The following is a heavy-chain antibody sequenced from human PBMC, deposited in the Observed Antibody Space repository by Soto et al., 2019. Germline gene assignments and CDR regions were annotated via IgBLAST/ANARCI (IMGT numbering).Heavy chain of an antibody. CDR2: IYYSGIT. CDR1: GGSISSYY. J-gene: IGHJ5*02. CDR3: ARVSCSGGSCYPRWFVP. Sequence: PSETLSLTCTVSGGSISSYYWSWIRQPPGKGLEWIGYIYYSGITNYNPSLKSRVTISVDTSKNQFSLKLSSVTAADTAVYYCARVSCSGGSCYPRWFVPWGQGPMMTL. V-gene: IGHV4-59*01. D-gene: IGHD2-15*01.